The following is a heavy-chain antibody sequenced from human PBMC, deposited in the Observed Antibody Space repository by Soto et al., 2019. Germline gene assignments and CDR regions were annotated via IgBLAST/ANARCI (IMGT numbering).Heavy chain of an antibody. V-gene: IGHV3-23*01. Sequence: VQTGGSLRLSCAASGFTFSSYAMSWVRQAPGKGLEWVSAISGSGGSTYYADSVKGRFTISRDNSKNTLYLQMNSLRAEDTAVYYCTVTNHYYYYGMDVWGQGTTVTVS. CDR3: TVTNHYYYYGMDV. D-gene: IGHD2-21*02. CDR1: GFTFSSYA. J-gene: IGHJ6*02. CDR2: ISGSGGST.